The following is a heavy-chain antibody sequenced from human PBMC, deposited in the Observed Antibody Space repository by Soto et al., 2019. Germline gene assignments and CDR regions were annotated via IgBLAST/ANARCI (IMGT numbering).Heavy chain of an antibody. V-gene: IGHV3-21*02. J-gene: IGHJ5*01. Sequence: EVQLVESGGGLVKPGGSLRLSCAASGFTFSAYTMNWVRQAQGKGLEWVSSLDPSSTYIYYADSVKGRFTLSRDNAKNSLFLRLNSLRADDTALYYCVRGSYGDYDSWGQGTLVTVSS. CDR2: LDPSSTYI. D-gene: IGHD4-17*01. CDR3: VRGSYGDYDS. CDR1: GFTFSAYT.